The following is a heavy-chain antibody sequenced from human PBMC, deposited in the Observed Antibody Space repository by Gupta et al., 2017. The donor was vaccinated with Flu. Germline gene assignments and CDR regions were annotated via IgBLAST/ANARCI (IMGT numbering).Heavy chain of an antibody. J-gene: IGHJ6*02. CDR2: INPHSGVT. D-gene: IGHD2-2*01. CDR3: ARDKPATSYYYGMNV. V-gene: IGHV1-2*02. CDR1: GHY. Sequence: GHYMHWVRQAPGLGLEWLGWINPHSGVTKYAQKFQGRVTMTRDTSISTAYMELRRLRSDDTAVYYCARDKPATSYYYGMNVWGQGTTVTVSS.